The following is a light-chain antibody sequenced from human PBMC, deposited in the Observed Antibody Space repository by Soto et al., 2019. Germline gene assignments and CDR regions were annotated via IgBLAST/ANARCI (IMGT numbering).Light chain of an antibody. CDR3: QQVKTYPRT. J-gene: IGKJ4*01. V-gene: IGKV1-9*01. CDR2: EES. Sequence: DIHLTQSPSFMSASVGDRVTITCRPSQAFPNNMAWYQQKPWKPPTLLIYEESTFHREVPSRLSGRKSGTQFTLTIDSLQPEGVANYYCQQVKTYPRTFGGGTKVEIK. CDR1: QAFPNN.